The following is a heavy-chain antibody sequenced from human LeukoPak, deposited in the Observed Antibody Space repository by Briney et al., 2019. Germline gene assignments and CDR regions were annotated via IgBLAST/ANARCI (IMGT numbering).Heavy chain of an antibody. V-gene: IGHV4-4*02. CDR2: IYHSGST. CDR1: GGSISSSNW. CDR3: ARQNYYDSSGCDY. D-gene: IGHD3-22*01. Sequence: SETLSLTCAVSGGSISSSNWWNWVRQPPGKGLEWIGEIYHSGSTNYNPSLKSRVTISVDKSKNQFSLKLSSVTAADTAVYYCARQNYYDSSGCDYWGQGTLVTVSS. J-gene: IGHJ4*02.